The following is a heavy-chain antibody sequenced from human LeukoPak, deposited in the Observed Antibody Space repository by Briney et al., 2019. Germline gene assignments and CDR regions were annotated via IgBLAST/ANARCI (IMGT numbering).Heavy chain of an antibody. CDR3: ARDHLPAGAPGYYMDV. V-gene: IGHV4-59*02. CDR2: IYNSGIT. Sequence: PSENLSRNCTVSGGSVSSHFWSWLRQPPGKGLEWIGYIYNSGITNYNPSLKSRVTMSVDTSKNQFSLMLRSVTAADTAVYYCARDHLPAGAPGYYMDVWGKGTTVTVSS. D-gene: IGHD4/OR15-4a*01. CDR1: GGSVSSHF. J-gene: IGHJ6*03.